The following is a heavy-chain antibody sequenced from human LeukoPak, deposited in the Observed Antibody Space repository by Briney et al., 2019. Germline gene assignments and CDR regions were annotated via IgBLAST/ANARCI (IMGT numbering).Heavy chain of an antibody. CDR1: GYTFTTYG. CDR3: ARWDRSTAATFDS. CDR2: ISAYNGKT. D-gene: IGHD2-15*01. J-gene: IGHJ4*02. V-gene: IGHV1-18*01. Sequence: GASVKVSCKASGYTFTTYGVNWVRQAPGQGLEWMGWISAYNGKTNYAQKFRGRVTMTTDTATGTAYMELRSLRSDDTAVYYCARWDRSTAATFDSWGQGTLVTVSS.